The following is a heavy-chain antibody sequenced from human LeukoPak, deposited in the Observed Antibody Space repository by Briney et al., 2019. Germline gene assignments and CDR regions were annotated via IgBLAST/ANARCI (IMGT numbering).Heavy chain of an antibody. J-gene: IGHJ4*02. CDR1: GGSTSSYY. CDR2: IYTSGST. Sequence: PSETLSLTCTVSGGSTSSYYWSWIRQPAGKGLEWIGRIYTSGSTNYNPSLKSRVTMSVDTSKNQFSLKLSSVTAADTAVYYCARDPSITMTGAYFDYWGQGTLVTVSS. CDR3: ARDPSITMTGAYFDY. V-gene: IGHV4-4*07. D-gene: IGHD3-22*01.